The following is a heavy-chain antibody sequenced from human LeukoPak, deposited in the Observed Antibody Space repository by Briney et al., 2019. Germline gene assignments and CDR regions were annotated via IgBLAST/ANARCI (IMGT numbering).Heavy chain of an antibody. CDR1: GFTFSSYA. J-gene: IGHJ4*02. D-gene: IGHD6-19*01. Sequence: GGSLRLSCAASGFTFSSYAMSWVRQAPGKGLEWVSGISGSGGSTYYADSVKGRFTISRDNPKNTLYLQMSSLRAEDTAIYYCAKDLTVAVADTTFDSWGQGTLVTVSS. V-gene: IGHV3-23*01. CDR3: AKDLTVAVADTTFDS. CDR2: ISGSGGST.